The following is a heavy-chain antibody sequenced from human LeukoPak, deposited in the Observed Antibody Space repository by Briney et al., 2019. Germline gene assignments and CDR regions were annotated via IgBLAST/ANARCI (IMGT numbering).Heavy chain of an antibody. D-gene: IGHD2-15*01. J-gene: IGHJ4*02. CDR3: ARQLGYCSAGTCYFDS. CDR2: IASGRSP. Sequence: GGSLRLSCVASGFTFNTYAVAWVRQAPGKGLEWVSSIASGRSPSYADSLEGRLTMSSDNAKSTLYLQMDNLRAEDTAIYYCARQLGYCSAGTCYFDSWGQGTQVAVSS. V-gene: IGHV3-23*05. CDR1: GFTFNTYA.